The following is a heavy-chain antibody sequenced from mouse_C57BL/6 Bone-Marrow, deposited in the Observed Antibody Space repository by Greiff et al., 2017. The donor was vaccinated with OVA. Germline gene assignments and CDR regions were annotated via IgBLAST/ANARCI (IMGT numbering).Heavy chain of an antibody. J-gene: IGHJ2*01. Sequence: QVQLQQPGAELVKPGASVKMSCKASGYTFTSYWITWVKQRPGQGLEWIGDIYPGSGSTNYNEKFKSKATLTVDTSSSTAYMQLSSLTSEDSAVYYWARRGNYYGSSYGYWGQGTTLTVSS. V-gene: IGHV1-55*01. CDR2: IYPGSGST. CDR3: ARRGNYYGSSYGY. D-gene: IGHD1-1*01. CDR1: GYTFTSYW.